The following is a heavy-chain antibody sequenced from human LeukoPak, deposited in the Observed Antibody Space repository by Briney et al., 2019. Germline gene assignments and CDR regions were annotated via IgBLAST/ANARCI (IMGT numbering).Heavy chain of an antibody. V-gene: IGHV1-18*01. CDR3: ARDLRIVVVSRYFQH. Sequence: ASVKVSCKASGYTFTSYGISWVRQAPGQGLEWMGWISAYNGNTNYAQKLQGRVTMTTDTSTSTAYMELRSLRSDDTAVYYCARDLRIVVVSRYFQHRGQGTLVTVSS. CDR1: GYTFTSYG. CDR2: ISAYNGNT. J-gene: IGHJ1*01. D-gene: IGHD3-22*01.